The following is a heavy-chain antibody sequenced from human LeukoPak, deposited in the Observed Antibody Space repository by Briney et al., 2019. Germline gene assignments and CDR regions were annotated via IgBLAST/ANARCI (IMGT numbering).Heavy chain of an antibody. CDR1: VLTLSSFW. D-gene: IGHD3-16*01. CDR3: ARGAWGYSVHFDN. Sequence: GSLRLSCATSVLTLSSFWRHWVRQPPGKGLVWVSRINSEGTDTNYADSAKGRFTISRDNTKNTVYLQMNSLGAEDTAVYYCARGAWGYSVHFDNWGQGALVTVSS. CDR2: INSEGTDT. V-gene: IGHV3-74*01. J-gene: IGHJ4*02.